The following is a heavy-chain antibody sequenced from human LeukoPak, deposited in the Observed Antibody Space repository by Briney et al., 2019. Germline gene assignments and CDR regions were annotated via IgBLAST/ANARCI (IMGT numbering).Heavy chain of an antibody. CDR1: GDSISSSSYY. CDR2: VYYSGST. D-gene: IGHD3-9*01. J-gene: IGHJ4*02. Sequence: SETLSLTCTVSGDSISSSSYYWGWIRQSPEKGLEWIASVYYSGSTYSNPSLTSRLTISVDMSKNQISLKLTSVTAADTAVYYCASGRVTELVCLDYWGQGTLVTVSS. CDR3: ASGRVTELVCLDY. V-gene: IGHV4-39*07.